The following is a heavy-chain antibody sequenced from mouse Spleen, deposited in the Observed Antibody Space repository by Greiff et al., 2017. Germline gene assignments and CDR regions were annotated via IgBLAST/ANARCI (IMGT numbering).Heavy chain of an antibody. D-gene: IGHD1-1*02. V-gene: IGHV1-50*01. CDR3: ARRWEDFDS. Sequence: QVQLQQPGAELVKPGASVKLSCKASGYTFTSYWMQWVKQRPGQGLEWIGEIDPSDSYTNYNQKFKGKATLTVDTSSSTAYMQLSSLTSEDSAVYYCARRWEDFDSWGEGTTLTVSS. CDR2: IDPSDSYT. CDR1: GYTFTSYW. J-gene: IGHJ2*01.